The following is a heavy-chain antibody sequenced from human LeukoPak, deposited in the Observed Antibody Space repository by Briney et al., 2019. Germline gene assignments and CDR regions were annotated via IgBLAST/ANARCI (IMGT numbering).Heavy chain of an antibody. D-gene: IGHD3-3*01. Sequence: QPGGSLRLSCAASGFTFSSYAMSWVRQAPGKGLEWVSAISGSGGSTYYADSVKGRFTISRDNSKNTLYLQMSSLRAEDTAVYYCAKAPYYDFWSGYQRGDYYFDYWGQGTLVTVSS. CDR1: GFTFSSYA. CDR2: ISGSGGST. V-gene: IGHV3-23*01. J-gene: IGHJ4*02. CDR3: AKAPYYDFWSGYQRGDYYFDY.